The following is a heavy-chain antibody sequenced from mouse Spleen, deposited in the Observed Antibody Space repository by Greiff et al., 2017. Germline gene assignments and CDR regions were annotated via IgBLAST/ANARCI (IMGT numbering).Heavy chain of an antibody. CDR1: GFTFSSYY. V-gene: IGHV5-12-1*01. Sequence: EVQLVESGGGLVKLGGSLKLSCAASGFTFSSYYMSWVRQTPEKRLEWVATISSGGGSTYYPDSVKGRFTISRDNAKNTLYLQMSSLNSEDTAVYYCARGRREYYFDYWGQGTTLTVSS. CDR2: ISSGGGST. J-gene: IGHJ2*01. CDR3: ARGRREYYFDY.